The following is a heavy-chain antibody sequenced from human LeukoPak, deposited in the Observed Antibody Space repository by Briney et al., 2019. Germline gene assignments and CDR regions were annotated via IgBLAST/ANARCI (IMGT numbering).Heavy chain of an antibody. V-gene: IGHV4-30-4*07. CDR2: IYYSGST. CDR1: GGSISSGGYS. D-gene: IGHD2-15*01. CDR3: ARDIRYCSGGSCYGAYNWFDP. Sequence: SQTLSLTCAVSGGSISSGGYSWSWIRQPPGKGLEWIGYIYYSGSTYYNPSLKSRVTISVDTSKNQFSLKLSSVTAADTAVYYCARDIRYCSGGSCYGAYNWFDPWGQGTLVTVSS. J-gene: IGHJ5*02.